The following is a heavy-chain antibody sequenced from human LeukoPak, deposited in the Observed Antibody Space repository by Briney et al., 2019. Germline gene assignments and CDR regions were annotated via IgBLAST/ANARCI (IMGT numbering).Heavy chain of an antibody. CDR2: ISAYNGNT. CDR1: GGTFSSYA. V-gene: IGHV1-18*01. CDR3: AREDGRHGDYDSDY. Sequence: ASVKVSCKASGGTFSSYAISWVRQAPGQGLEWMGWISAYNGNTNYAQKLQGRVTMTTDTSTSTAYMELRSLRSDDTAVYYCAREDGRHGDYDSDYWGQGTLVTVSS. D-gene: IGHD4-17*01. J-gene: IGHJ4*02.